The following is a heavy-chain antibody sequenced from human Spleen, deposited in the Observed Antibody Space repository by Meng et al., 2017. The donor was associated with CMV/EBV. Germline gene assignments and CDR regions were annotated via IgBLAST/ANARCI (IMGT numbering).Heavy chain of an antibody. V-gene: IGHV1-69*10. CDR2: IIPLLGIA. CDR3: ARGEKPLSARYGDYDY. D-gene: IGHD4-17*01. CDR1: GGTFSSYA. J-gene: IGHJ4*02. Sequence: SVKVSCKASGGTFSSYAISWVRQAPGQGLEWMGGIIPLLGIANYAQKFQGRVTITADKSTSTAYMELSSLRSDDTAVYYCARGEKPLSARYGDYDYWGQGTLVTVSS.